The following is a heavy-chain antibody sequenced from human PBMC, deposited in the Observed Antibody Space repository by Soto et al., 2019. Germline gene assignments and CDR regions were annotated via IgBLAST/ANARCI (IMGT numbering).Heavy chain of an antibody. V-gene: IGHV3-7*01. D-gene: IGHD1-26*01. CDR1: GFTFSSYW. CDR3: AXDVIVGATTRYYYGMDV. J-gene: IGHJ6*02. CDR2: IKQDGSEK. Sequence: PGGSLRLSCAASGFTFSSYWMSWVRQAPGKGLERVANIKQDGSEKYYVDSVKGRFTISRDNAKNSLYLQMNSLRAEDTAVYYCAXDVIVGATTRYYYGMDVWGQGTTVTVSS.